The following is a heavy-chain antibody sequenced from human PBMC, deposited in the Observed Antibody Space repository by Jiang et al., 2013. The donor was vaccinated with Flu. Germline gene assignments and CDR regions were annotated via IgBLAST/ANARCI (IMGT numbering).Heavy chain of an antibody. D-gene: IGHD2-21*01. CDR2: IYPGDSDT. CDR3: ARHGEVRAPYYYYYGMDV. V-gene: IGHV5-51*01. Sequence: SCKGSGYSFTSYWIGWVRQMPGKGLEWMGIIYPGDSDTRYSPSFQGQVTISADKSISTAYLQWSSLKASDTAMYYCARHGEVRAPYYYYYGMDVWGKGTTVTVSS. J-gene: IGHJ6*04. CDR1: GYSFTSYW.